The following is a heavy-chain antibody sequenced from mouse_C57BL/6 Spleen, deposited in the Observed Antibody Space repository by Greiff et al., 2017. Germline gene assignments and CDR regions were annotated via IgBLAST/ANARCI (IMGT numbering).Heavy chain of an antibody. Sequence: QVQLQQSGAELVRPGSSVKLSCKASGYTFTSYWMHWVKQRPIQGLEWIGNIDPSDSETHYNQKFKDKATLTVDKSSSTAYMQLSSLTSEDSAVYYCARETAQATLYFDYWGQGTTLTVSS. CDR1: GYTFTSYW. CDR3: ARETAQATLYFDY. D-gene: IGHD3-2*02. V-gene: IGHV1-52*01. J-gene: IGHJ2*01. CDR2: IDPSDSET.